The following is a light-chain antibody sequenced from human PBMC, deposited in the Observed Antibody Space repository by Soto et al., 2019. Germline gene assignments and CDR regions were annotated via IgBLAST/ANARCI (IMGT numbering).Light chain of an antibody. CDR1: STDFVSYNR. V-gene: IGLV2-18*01. CDR2: EVS. J-gene: IGLJ1*01. Sequence: QSALTQSRCVCGYPGQSVTISCTGTSTDFVSYNRVSWYQQPPGTAPKLMIYEVSKRPSGVPDRFSGSKSGNTASLTISGLQAADEADYYCSLYTRENAYVFGTGTKV. CDR3: SLYTRENAYV.